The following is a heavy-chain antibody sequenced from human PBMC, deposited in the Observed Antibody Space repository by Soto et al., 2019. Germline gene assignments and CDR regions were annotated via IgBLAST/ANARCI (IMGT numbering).Heavy chain of an antibody. D-gene: IGHD1-1*01. Sequence: GGSLRLSCAASGFTFSSYGMHWGRQAPGKGLEWVAVISYDGSNKYYADSVKGRFTISRDNSKNTLYLQMNSLRAEDTAVYYCAKTKLERRPYYFDYWGQGTLVTVSS. V-gene: IGHV3-30*18. CDR2: ISYDGSNK. J-gene: IGHJ4*02. CDR3: AKTKLERRPYYFDY. CDR1: GFTFSSYG.